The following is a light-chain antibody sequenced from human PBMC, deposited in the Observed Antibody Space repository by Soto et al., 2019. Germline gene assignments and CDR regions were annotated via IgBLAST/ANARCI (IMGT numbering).Light chain of an antibody. Sequence: EIVLTQSPGTLSLSPGERATLSCRASQSVSSYYSAWYQQKPGQTPKVLIYRASSRATGIPDRFSGSGSGTDFPLTISRLEREDFAVYYCQQYGSSPLTFGGGTKVEIK. V-gene: IGKV3-20*01. CDR2: RAS. J-gene: IGKJ4*01. CDR3: QQYGSSPLT. CDR1: QSVSSYY.